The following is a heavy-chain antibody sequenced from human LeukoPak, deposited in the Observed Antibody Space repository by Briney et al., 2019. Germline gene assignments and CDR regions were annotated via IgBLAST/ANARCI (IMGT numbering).Heavy chain of an antibody. V-gene: IGHV4-61*01. CDR2: IYYSGST. Sequence: PSETLSLTCTVSGGSVSSGSYYWSWIRQPPGKGLEWIGYIYYSGSTNYNPSLKSRVTISVDTSKNQFSLKLSSVTAADTAVYYCAWGEYYYDSSGSYYYYYGKDVWGQGTTVTVSS. CDR1: GGSVSSGSYY. D-gene: IGHD3-22*01. J-gene: IGHJ6*02. CDR3: AWGEYYYDSSGSYYYYYGKDV.